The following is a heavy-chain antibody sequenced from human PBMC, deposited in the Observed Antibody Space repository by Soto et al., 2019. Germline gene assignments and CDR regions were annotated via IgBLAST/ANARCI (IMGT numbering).Heavy chain of an antibody. Sequence: GGSLRLSCAASGFTFRNYGMNWVRQAPGKGLEWVSYIGIGSSTKYYADSVKGRFTISRDNAKNSLYLQMNRLRAEDTAVYYCARDQLFYNDMIGRPLNAFDVWGQGTMVT. V-gene: IGHV3-48*01. J-gene: IGHJ3*01. D-gene: IGHD3-22*01. CDR3: ARDQLFYNDMIGRPLNAFDV. CDR1: GFTFRNYG. CDR2: IGIGSSTK.